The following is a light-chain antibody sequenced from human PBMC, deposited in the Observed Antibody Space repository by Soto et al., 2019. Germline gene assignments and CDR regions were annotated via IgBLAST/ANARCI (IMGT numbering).Light chain of an antibody. V-gene: IGKV3-15*01. CDR2: DAS. CDR1: QSVSSS. J-gene: IGKJ1*01. Sequence: EIVMTQSPATLSVSPGETATLSCRASQSVSSSLAWYQQKPGQAPRLLISDASTRAAGLPARFSGSGSGTEFTLTISILQSEDFAVYFCQQSNNSPKTFGQGTKVEMK. CDR3: QQSNNSPKT.